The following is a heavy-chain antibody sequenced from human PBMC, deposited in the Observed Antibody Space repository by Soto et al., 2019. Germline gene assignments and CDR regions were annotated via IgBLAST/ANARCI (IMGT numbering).Heavy chain of an antibody. CDR3: ARARRDGYNEVNWFDP. CDR1: GGTFSSYA. J-gene: IGHJ5*02. CDR2: IIPIFGTA. Sequence: SVKVSCKASGGTFSSYAISWVRQAPGQGLEWMGGIIPIFGTANYAQKFQGRVTITADESTSTAYMELSSLRSEDTAVYYCARARRDGYNEVNWFDPWGQGTLVTVSS. D-gene: IGHD5-12*01. V-gene: IGHV1-69*13.